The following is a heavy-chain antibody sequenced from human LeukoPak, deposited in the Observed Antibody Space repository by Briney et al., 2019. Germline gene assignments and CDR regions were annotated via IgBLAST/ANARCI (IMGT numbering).Heavy chain of an antibody. V-gene: IGHV1-18*01. Sequence: GASVKVSCKASGYTFTSYGISWVRQAPGQGLEWMGWISAYNGNTNYAQKLQGRVTMTTDTSTSTAYMELRSLRSDDTAVYYCARDPGSLIKSGDDAFDIWGQGTMVTVSS. J-gene: IGHJ3*02. CDR3: ARDPGSLIKSGDDAFDI. D-gene: IGHD7-27*01. CDR2: ISAYNGNT. CDR1: GYTFTSYG.